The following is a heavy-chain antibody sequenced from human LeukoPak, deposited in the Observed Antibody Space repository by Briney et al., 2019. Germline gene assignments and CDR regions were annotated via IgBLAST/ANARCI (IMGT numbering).Heavy chain of an antibody. D-gene: IGHD4-17*01. Sequence: SVKVSCKASGYTFTSYGISWVRQAPGQGLEWMGGIIPIFGTSNYAQKFQDRVTITADKSTSTAYMELSSLRSEDTAVYYCARGTVQDYYYTTWTSGAKGPRSPSP. J-gene: IGHJ6*03. CDR2: IIPIFGTS. CDR1: GYTFTSYG. CDR3: ARGTVQDYYYTTWTS. V-gene: IGHV1-69*06.